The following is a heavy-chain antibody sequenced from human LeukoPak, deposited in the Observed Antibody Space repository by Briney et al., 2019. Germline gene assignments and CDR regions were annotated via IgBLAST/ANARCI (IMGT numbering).Heavy chain of an antibody. V-gene: IGHV1-69*04. CDR1: GGTFSSYA. CDR2: IIPILGIA. Sequence: SVKVSCKASGGTFSSYAISWVRQAPGQGLEWMGRIIPILGIANYAQKFQGRVTITADKSTSTAYMELSSLRSEDTAVYYCARGRTIVVVTASVAFDIWGQGTMVTVSS. CDR3: ARGRTIVVVTASVAFDI. D-gene: IGHD2-21*02. J-gene: IGHJ3*02.